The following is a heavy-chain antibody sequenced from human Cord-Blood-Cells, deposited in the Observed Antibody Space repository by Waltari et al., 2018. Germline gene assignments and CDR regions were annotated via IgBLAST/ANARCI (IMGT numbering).Heavy chain of an antibody. CDR3: ARHYYDRSGYYAFDI. V-gene: IGHV3-20*01. CDR2: INWNGGST. Sequence: EVQLVESGGGVVRPGGSLRLSCAASGFTFDDYGMSWVRQAPGKGLEWVSGINWNGGSTGYADSVKGRFTISRNNAKNSLYLQMNSLRAEDTALYHCARHYYDRSGYYAFDIWGQGTMVTVSS. J-gene: IGHJ3*02. D-gene: IGHD3-22*01. CDR1: GFTFDDYG.